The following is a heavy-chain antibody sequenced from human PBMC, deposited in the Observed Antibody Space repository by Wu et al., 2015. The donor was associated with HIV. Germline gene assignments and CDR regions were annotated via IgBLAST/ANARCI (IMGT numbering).Heavy chain of an antibody. CDR1: GGTFSSYA. D-gene: IGHD1-26*01. J-gene: IGHJ3*02. CDR3: AFTDALRDGGGSYADSYGFLLGCLLII. Sequence: QVQLVQSGAEVKKPGASVKVSCKASGGTFSSYAISWVRQAPGQGLEWMGRIIPIFGTANYAQKFQGRVTITADESTSTAYMELSSLRSEDTAVYYCAFTDALRDGGGSYADSYGFLLGCLLIIWGQGTMVTSLQ. CDR2: IIPIFGTA. V-gene: IGHV1-69*18.